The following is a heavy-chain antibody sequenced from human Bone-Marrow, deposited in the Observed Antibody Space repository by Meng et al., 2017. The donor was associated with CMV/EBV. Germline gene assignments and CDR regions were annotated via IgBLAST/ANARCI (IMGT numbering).Heavy chain of an antibody. J-gene: IGHJ4*02. CDR1: GGSISSSSYY. Sequence: SETLSLTCTVSGGSISSSSYYWGWIRQPPGKGLEWIGSIYYSGSTYYNPSLKSRVTISVDTSKNQFSLKPSSVTAADTAVYYCARMWELQGAFDYWGQGTLVTVSS. CDR2: IYYSGST. V-gene: IGHV4-39*01. D-gene: IGHD1-26*01. CDR3: ARMWELQGAFDY.